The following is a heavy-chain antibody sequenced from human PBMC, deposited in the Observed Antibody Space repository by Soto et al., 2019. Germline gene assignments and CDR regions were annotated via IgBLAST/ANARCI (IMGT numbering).Heavy chain of an antibody. D-gene: IGHD3-22*01. J-gene: IGHJ4*02. V-gene: IGHV3-23*01. CDR1: GFTFSSYA. CDR3: AKEADSSGDNPDY. CDR2: ISGSGGST. Sequence: GGSLRLSCAASGFTFSSYAMTWVRQAPGKGLEWVSVISGSGGSTHYADSVKGRSTIARDNSKNTLYLQVNSLRAEDTAVYYCAKEADSSGDNPDYWGQGTQVTGS.